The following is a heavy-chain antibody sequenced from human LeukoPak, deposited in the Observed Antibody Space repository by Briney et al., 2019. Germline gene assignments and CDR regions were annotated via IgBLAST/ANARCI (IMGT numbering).Heavy chain of an antibody. V-gene: IGHV1-46*01. D-gene: IGHD1-26*01. CDR3: ARDNSVGDNAWWFDP. CDR1: GYTFTSYG. Sequence: GASVKVSCKASGYTFTSYGISWLRQAPGQGREWMGVMNPTGGSTGYAQKFQGRITMTRDMSTNTDYMALSSLRSEDTAIYYCARDNSVGDNAWWFDPWGQGTLVTVSS. J-gene: IGHJ5*02. CDR2: MNPTGGST.